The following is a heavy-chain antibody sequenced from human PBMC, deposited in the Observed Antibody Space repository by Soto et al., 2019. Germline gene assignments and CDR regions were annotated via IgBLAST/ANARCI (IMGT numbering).Heavy chain of an antibody. Sequence: GGSLKISCKASWYSFTPHWIGWVGPMPGKSLEGVGNIYPGDSDTKYSPSLQGQVSISADTSISTAYLQWTSLKASDTAMYYCARSRRGAYSSGWYSPSGYYNYGIDVWGQGTKVTVSS. CDR3: ARSRRGAYSSGWYSPSGYYNYGIDV. CDR1: WYSFTPHW. V-gene: IGHV5-51*01. CDR2: IYPGDSDT. J-gene: IGHJ6*02. D-gene: IGHD6-19*01.